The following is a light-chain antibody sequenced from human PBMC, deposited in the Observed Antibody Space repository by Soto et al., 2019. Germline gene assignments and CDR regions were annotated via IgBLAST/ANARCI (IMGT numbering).Light chain of an antibody. CDR1: SSDVGGYNY. Sequence: QCSLTQAASLSGSAGQSISVSCPGTSSDVGGYNYVSWYQQHPGKAPRLMIYDVTNRPSGVSDRFSGSKSGNTASLTISGLQAEDEADYYCQSYDSSLSGDVFGTGTKVT. CDR2: DVT. CDR3: QSYDSSLSGDV. J-gene: IGLJ1*01. V-gene: IGLV2-14*03.